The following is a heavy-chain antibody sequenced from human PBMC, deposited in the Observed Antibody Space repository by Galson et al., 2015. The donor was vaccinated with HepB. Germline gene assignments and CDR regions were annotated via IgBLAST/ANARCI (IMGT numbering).Heavy chain of an antibody. V-gene: IGHV3-30*02. CDR1: GFTFSSYG. J-gene: IGHJ4*02. Sequence: SLRLSCAASGFTFSSYGMHWVRQAPGKGLEWVAFIRYDGSNKYYADSVKGRFTISRDNSKNTLYLQMNSLRAEDTAVYYCAKGRRTMVRGTPPGAFDCWGQGTLVTVSS. CDR2: IRYDGSNK. D-gene: IGHD3-10*01. CDR3: AKGRRTMVRGTPPGAFDC.